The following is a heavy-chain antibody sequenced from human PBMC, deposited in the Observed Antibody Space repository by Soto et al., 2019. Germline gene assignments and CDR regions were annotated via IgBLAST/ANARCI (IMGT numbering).Heavy chain of an antibody. CDR2: IYYSGNT. D-gene: IGHD3-22*01. J-gene: IGHJ6*02. Sequence: SETLSLTCTVSGGSIRSGDYYWSWIRQPPGKGLEWIGYIYYSGNTYYNPSLKSRLNISIDTSKNQFSLKLSSVTAADTAVYYCARASSTMIKLVYYYGLDVWGQGTTVTVSS. CDR1: GGSIRSGDYY. CDR3: ARASSTMIKLVYYYGLDV. V-gene: IGHV4-30-4*01.